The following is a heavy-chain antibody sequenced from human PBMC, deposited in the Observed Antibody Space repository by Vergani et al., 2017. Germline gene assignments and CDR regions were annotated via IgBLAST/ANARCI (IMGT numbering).Heavy chain of an antibody. CDR2: IDPSDSYT. D-gene: IGHD2-15*01. J-gene: IGHJ2*01. CDR3: ARSVVAATTAQWYFDL. CDR1: GYSFTSYW. Sequence: EVQLVQSGSEVKKPGESLRISCKGSGYSFTSYWISWVRQIRGKGLEWMGRIDPSDSYTNYSPSFQGHVTISADKSISTAYLQWSSLKASDTAMYYCARSVVAATTAQWYFDLWGRGTLVTVSS. V-gene: IGHV5-10-1*01.